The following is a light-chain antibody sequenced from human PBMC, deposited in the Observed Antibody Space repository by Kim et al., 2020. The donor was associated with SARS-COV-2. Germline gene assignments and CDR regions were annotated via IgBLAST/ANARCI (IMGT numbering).Light chain of an antibody. J-gene: IGLJ2*01. V-gene: IGLV3-1*01. CDR1: NLGDKY. CDR2: RDT. Sequence: SVSPGQTASIACSGHNLGDKYSSWYQQKPGQSPVLLIYRDTERPSEVPERFSGSNSGNTATLTIRGTQAMDEADYYCQAWDSSTAVFGGGTKVTVL. CDR3: QAWDSSTAV.